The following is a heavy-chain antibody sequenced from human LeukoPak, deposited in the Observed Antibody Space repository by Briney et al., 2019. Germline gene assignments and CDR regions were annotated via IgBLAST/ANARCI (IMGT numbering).Heavy chain of an antibody. CDR3: AKDGCSSTSCYEGAAAVMFDY. CDR2: ISGSGGST. CDR1: GFTFSDYS. J-gene: IGHJ4*02. V-gene: IGHV3-23*01. D-gene: IGHD2-2*01. Sequence: GGSLRLSCAARGFTFSDYSMNWVRQAPGKGLEWVSAISGSGGSTYYADSVKGRFTISRDNSKNTLYLQMNSLRAEDTAVYYCAKDGCSSTSCYEGAAAVMFDYWGQGTLVTVSS.